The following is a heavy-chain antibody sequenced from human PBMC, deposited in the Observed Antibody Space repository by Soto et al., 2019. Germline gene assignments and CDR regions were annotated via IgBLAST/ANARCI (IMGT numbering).Heavy chain of an antibody. D-gene: IGHD4-17*01. Sequence: SETLSLTCAVSGGSISSGGYSWSWIRQPPGKGLEWIGYIYHSGSTYYNPSLKSRVTISVDRSKNQFSLKLSSVTAADTAVYYCARGGVTVTNYFDYWGQGTLVTV. CDR2: IYHSGST. CDR3: ARGGVTVTNYFDY. CDR1: GGSISSGGYS. V-gene: IGHV4-30-2*01. J-gene: IGHJ4*02.